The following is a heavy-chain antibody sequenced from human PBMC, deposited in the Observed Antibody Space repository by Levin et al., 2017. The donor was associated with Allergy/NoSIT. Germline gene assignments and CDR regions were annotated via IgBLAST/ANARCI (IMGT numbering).Heavy chain of an antibody. J-gene: IGHJ4*02. CDR3: TRDERGPKYYFDY. V-gene: IGHV4-59*01. CDR2: ISYSGST. CDR1: GGSISSYY. Sequence: GSLRLSCTVSGGSISSYYWSWIRQPPGKGLEWIGYISYSGSTNYNPSLKSRVTISLDTSKNQFSLRLSSVTAADTAVYYCTRDERGPKYYFDYWGQGTLVTVSS.